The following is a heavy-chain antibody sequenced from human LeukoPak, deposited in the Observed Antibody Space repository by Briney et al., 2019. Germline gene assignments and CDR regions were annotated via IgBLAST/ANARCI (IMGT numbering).Heavy chain of an antibody. CDR2: IYHSGST. J-gene: IGHJ4*02. Sequence: PSETLSLTCTVSGYSISSGYYWGWIRQPPGKGLEWIGSIYHSGSTYYNPSLKSRVTISVDTSKNQFSLKPSSVTAADTAVYYCARGKGYYDSSGYYYFDYWGQGTLVTVSS. CDR1: GYSISSGYY. V-gene: IGHV4-38-2*02. D-gene: IGHD3-22*01. CDR3: ARGKGYYDSSGYYYFDY.